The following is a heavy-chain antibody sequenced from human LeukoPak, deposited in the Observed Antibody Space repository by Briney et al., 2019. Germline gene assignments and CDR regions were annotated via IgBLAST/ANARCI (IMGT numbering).Heavy chain of an antibody. CDR1: GGTFSSYA. CDR3: ARDLVANYYDSSGYQVGDY. CDR2: IIPIFGTA. Sequence: GSSVKLSCKASGGTFSSYAISWVRQAPGQGLEWMGGIIPIFGTANYAQTFQGRVTITADESTSTAYMELRSLRSDDTAVYYCARDLVANYYDSSGYQVGDYWGQGTLVTVSS. J-gene: IGHJ4*02. D-gene: IGHD3-22*01. V-gene: IGHV1-69*01.